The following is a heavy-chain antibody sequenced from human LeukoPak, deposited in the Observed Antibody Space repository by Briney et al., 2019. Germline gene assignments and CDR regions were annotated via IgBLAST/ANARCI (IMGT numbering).Heavy chain of an antibody. CDR3: AKNGLRFLEWLSPDYYYYYMDV. CDR2: ISGSGGST. V-gene: IGHV3-23*01. CDR1: GFTFSSYA. J-gene: IGHJ6*03. D-gene: IGHD3-3*01. Sequence: PGGSLRLSCAASGFTFSSYAMSWVRQAPGKGLEWVSAISGSGGSTYYADSVKGRFTISRDNSKNTLYLQMNSLRAEDTAVYYCAKNGLRFLEWLSPDYYYYYMDVWGKGTTVTVSS.